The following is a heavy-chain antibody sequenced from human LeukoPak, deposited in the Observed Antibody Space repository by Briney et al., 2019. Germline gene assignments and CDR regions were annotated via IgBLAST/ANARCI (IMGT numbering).Heavy chain of an antibody. J-gene: IGHJ3*02. CDR3: AKDRNYDFTVDAFDI. D-gene: IGHD3-3*01. CDR2: INNVASHI. V-gene: IGHV3-21*04. CDR1: GFTFSSSA. Sequence: PGGSLRLSCAASGFTFSSSAMNWVRQAPGKGLEWVSSINNVASHIYYAHSVKGRFTISRDNAKNSLYLQMNSLRAEDTAVYYCAKDRNYDFTVDAFDIWGQGTTVTVSS.